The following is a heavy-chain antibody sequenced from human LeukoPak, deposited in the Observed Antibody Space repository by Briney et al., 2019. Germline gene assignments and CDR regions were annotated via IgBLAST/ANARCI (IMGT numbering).Heavy chain of an antibody. D-gene: IGHD3-10*01. CDR2: IWYDGSNK. CDR1: GFTFSSYG. CDR3: ARRALWFGELLYSDYYYYYGMDV. J-gene: IGHJ6*04. Sequence: GGSLRFSCAASGFTFSSYGMHGVRQAPGKGLEWVAVIWYDGSNKYYADSVKGRFTISRDNSKNTLYLQMNSLRAEDTAVYYCARRALWFGELLYSDYYYYYGMDVWGKGTTVTVSS. V-gene: IGHV3-33*01.